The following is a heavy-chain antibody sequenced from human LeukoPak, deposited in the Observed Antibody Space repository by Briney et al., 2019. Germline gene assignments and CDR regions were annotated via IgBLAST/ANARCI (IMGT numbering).Heavy chain of an antibody. V-gene: IGHV1-69*01. J-gene: IGHJ5*02. CDR1: GGTFSSYA. Sequence: SVKVSCKASGGTFSSYAISWVRQAPGQGLEWMGGIIPIFGTANYAQKFQGRVTITADESTSTAYMELSSLRSEDTAVYYCASHYGDYSNWFDPWGQGTLVTVSS. D-gene: IGHD4-17*01. CDR3: ASHYGDYSNWFDP. CDR2: IIPIFGTA.